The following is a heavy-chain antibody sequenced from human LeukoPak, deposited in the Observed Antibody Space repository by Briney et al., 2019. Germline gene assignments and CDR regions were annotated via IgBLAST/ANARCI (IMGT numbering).Heavy chain of an antibody. J-gene: IGHJ4*02. CDR3: ARAARPTSDTSGSYWYYFDC. CDR1: GGSISSSNW. CDR2: IYHSGST. V-gene: IGHV4-4*02. Sequence: PSETLSLTCAVSGGSISSSNWWSWVRQPPGKGLEWIREIYHSGSTNYNPSLKSRVTISVDKSKNQFSLKLSSVTAADTAVYYCARAARPTSDTSGSYWYYFDCWGQGILVTVSS. D-gene: IGHD3-22*01.